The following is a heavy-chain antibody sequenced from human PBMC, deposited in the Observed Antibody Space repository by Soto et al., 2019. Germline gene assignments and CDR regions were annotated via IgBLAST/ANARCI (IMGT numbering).Heavy chain of an antibody. D-gene: IGHD1-26*01. J-gene: IGHJ6*02. Sequence: PSETLSLTCAVSGYSISSGYYWGWIRQPPGKGLEWIGSVFHSGNAYYNPSLKSRVTISVDTSKNQFSLKLSSVTAADTAVYYCARVEWELRVNYYDFGMDVWGQGTTVTVSS. CDR2: VFHSGNA. CDR1: GYSISSGYY. V-gene: IGHV4-38-2*01. CDR3: ARVEWELRVNYYDFGMDV.